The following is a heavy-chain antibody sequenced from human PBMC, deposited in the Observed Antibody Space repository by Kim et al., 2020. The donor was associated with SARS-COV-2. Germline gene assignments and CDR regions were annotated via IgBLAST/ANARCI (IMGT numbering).Heavy chain of an antibody. CDR3: AGGKYSGSHIDY. D-gene: IGHD1-26*01. V-gene: IGHV3-74*01. Sequence: RYADSVKGRFTISRDIAKNTLSLQMNSLRAEDTAVYYCAGGKYSGSHIDYWGQGSQVTVSS. J-gene: IGHJ4*02.